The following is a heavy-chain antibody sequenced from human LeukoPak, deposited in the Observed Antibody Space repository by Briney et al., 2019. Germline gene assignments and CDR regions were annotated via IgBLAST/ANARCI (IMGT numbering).Heavy chain of an antibody. D-gene: IGHD3-10*01. J-gene: IGHJ5*02. Sequence: SQTLSLTCTVSGGSISSGGYYWSWIRQHPGKGLEWIGYIYYSGSTYYNPSLKSRVTKSVDTSKNQFSLKLSSVTAADTAVYYCARVEYYGSGSYGPWGQGTLVTVSS. CDR1: GGSISSGGYY. V-gene: IGHV4-31*03. CDR3: ARVEYYGSGSYGP. CDR2: IYYSGST.